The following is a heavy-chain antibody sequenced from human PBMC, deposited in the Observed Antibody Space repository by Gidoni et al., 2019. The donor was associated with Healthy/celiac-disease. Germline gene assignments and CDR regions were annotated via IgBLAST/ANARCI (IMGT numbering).Heavy chain of an antibody. CDR3: ARASGSLFDY. Sequence: QVQLQQWGAGLLKPSETLSLTSAVYGGSFSGYYWSWIRQPPGKGLEWIGEINHSGSTNYNPSLKSRVTISVDTSKNQFSLKLSSVTAADTAVYYCARASGSLFDYWGQGTLVTVSS. CDR2: INHSGST. CDR1: GGSFSGYY. J-gene: IGHJ4*02. D-gene: IGHD7-27*01. V-gene: IGHV4-34*01.